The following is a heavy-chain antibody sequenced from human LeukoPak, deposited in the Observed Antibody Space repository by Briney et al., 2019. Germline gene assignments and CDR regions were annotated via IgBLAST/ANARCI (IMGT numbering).Heavy chain of an antibody. Sequence: ASVKVSCKASGYTFSSYAISWVRQAPGQGLEWMGGIIPIFGTASYAQKLQGRVTITTDESTSTAYMELSSLRSEDTAVYYCARGPPVSVVVITQDYYYYMDVWGKGTTVTVSS. CDR2: IIPIFGTA. J-gene: IGHJ6*03. V-gene: IGHV1-69*05. CDR1: GYTFSSYA. D-gene: IGHD3-22*01. CDR3: ARGPPVSVVVITQDYYYYMDV.